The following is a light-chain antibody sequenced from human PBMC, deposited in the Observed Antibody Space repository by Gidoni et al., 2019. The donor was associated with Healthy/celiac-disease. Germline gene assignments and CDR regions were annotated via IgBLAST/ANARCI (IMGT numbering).Light chain of an antibody. CDR2: AAS. CDR1: QSISSY. J-gene: IGKJ5*01. Sequence: DIQMTHSPSSLSASVGDRVTITCRASQSISSYLNWYQQKPGKAPKHLIYAASSLQSGVPSRFSGSGSGTDVTLTISSMQPEDVATYYCQKSYSTPPITFGQGTRLEIK. V-gene: IGKV1-39*01. CDR3: QKSYSTPPIT.